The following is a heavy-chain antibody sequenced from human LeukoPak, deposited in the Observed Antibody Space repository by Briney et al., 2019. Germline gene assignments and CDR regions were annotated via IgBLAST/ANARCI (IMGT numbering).Heavy chain of an antibody. V-gene: IGHV1-2*02. J-gene: IGHJ4*02. Sequence: ASVKVSCKASGYTFTGYYIHWVRQAPGQGLEWMGWINPNSGGTNYAQKFQGRVTMTRDTSISTAYMELSRLRSDDTAVYYCASERRRSGGLRYFDWLSTLDYWGQGTLVTVSS. CDR2: INPNSGGT. D-gene: IGHD3-9*01. CDR3: ASERRRSGGLRYFDWLSTLDY. CDR1: GYTFTGYY.